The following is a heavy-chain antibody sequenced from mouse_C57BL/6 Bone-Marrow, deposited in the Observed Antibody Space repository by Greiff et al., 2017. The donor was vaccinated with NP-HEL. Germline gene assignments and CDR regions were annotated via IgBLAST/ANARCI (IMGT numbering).Heavy chain of an antibody. D-gene: IGHD2-4*01. J-gene: IGHJ3*01. CDR2: INPSTGGT. CDR1: GYSFTGYY. V-gene: IGHV1-42*01. CDR3: ARGGLGAWFAY. Sequence: VQLQQSGPELVKPGASVKISCKASGYSFTGYYMNWVKQSPEKSLEWIGEINPSTGGTTYNQKFKAKATLTVDKSSSTAYMQLKSLRSEDSAVYYCARGGLGAWFAYWGQGTLVTVSA.